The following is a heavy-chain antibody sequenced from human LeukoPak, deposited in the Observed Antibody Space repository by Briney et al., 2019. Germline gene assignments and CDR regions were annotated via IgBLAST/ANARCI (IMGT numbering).Heavy chain of an antibody. Sequence: ASVKVSCKASGYSFTDHHILWVRQAPGQGLECMGWIHPNGRDTKYAQKFQGRMTMTTDTSITTAYMELNRVTSDDTAIYYCSGHYGPGPVWGQGTLVTASS. CDR2: IHPNGRDT. V-gene: IGHV1-2*02. CDR3: SGHYGPGPV. J-gene: IGHJ4*02. D-gene: IGHD3-10*01. CDR1: GYSFTDHH.